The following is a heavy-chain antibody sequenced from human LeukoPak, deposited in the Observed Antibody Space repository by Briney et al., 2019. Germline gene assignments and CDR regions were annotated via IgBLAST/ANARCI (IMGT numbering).Heavy chain of an antibody. Sequence: PGGSLRLSCAASGFTFSSYSMNWVRQAPGKGPEWVSSISCSSSYIYYADSVKGRFTISRDNAKNSLYLQMNSLRAEDTAVYYCARGGSTISDYWGQGTLVTVSS. J-gene: IGHJ4*02. CDR2: ISCSSSYI. CDR1: GFTFSSYS. V-gene: IGHV3-21*01. CDR3: ARGGSTISDY. D-gene: IGHD5-24*01.